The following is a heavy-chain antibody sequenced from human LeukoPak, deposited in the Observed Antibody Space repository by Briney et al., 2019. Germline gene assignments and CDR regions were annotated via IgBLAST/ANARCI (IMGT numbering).Heavy chain of an antibody. CDR3: ARASYSYDINGWVPFDY. CDR1: GGSISSSPYY. D-gene: IGHD3-22*01. V-gene: IGHV4-39*07. J-gene: IGHJ4*02. CDR2: IYYSGTT. Sequence: PSETLSLTCTVSGGSISSSPYYWGWIRQPPGKGLEWIGSIYYSGTTYYIPSLKSRVTISVDTSKTQFSLKLSSVTAADTAVYYCARASYSYDINGWVPFDYWGQGTLVTVSS.